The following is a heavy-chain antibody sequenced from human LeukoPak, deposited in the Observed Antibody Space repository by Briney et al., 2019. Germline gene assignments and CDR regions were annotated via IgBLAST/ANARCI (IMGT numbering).Heavy chain of an antibody. V-gene: IGHV3-66*01. CDR2: IYSGGST. CDR1: GFTFSSYE. D-gene: IGHD6-19*01. Sequence: GGSLRLSCAASGFTFSSYEMNWVRQAPGKGLEWVSVIYSGGSTYYADSVKGRFTISRDNSKNTLYLQMNSLRAEDTAVYYCARVGSQGWLETQFSRWFDPWGQGTLVTVSS. CDR3: ARVGSQGWLETQFSRWFDP. J-gene: IGHJ5*02.